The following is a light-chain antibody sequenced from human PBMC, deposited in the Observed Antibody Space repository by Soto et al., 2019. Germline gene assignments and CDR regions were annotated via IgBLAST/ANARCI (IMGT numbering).Light chain of an antibody. CDR2: GAS. Sequence: IMLTQSAGTMSLSPGGRATLSCRASQSVSSSYLAWYQQKPGQAPRLLIYGASSRATGIPDRFSGSGSGTDFTLTISRLEPEDFAVYSCQQYGSSPPLTFGGGTKVDIK. V-gene: IGKV3-20*01. CDR1: QSVSSSY. CDR3: QQYGSSPPLT. J-gene: IGKJ4*01.